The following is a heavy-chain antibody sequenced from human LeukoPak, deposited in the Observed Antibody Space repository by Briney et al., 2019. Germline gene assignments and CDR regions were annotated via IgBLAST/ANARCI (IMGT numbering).Heavy chain of an antibody. CDR1: GFTFSSYW. CDR3: ARSRYCVNGICSYFDY. D-gene: IGHD2-8*01. CDR2: IKQNGSEK. Sequence: GGSLRLSCAASGFTFSSYWMSWVRQAPGKGLEWVANIKQNGSEKYYVDSVKGRFTISRDNAKNSLYLQMNSLRAEDTAVYYCARSRYCVNGICSYFDYWGQGTLVTVSS. V-gene: IGHV3-7*03. J-gene: IGHJ4*02.